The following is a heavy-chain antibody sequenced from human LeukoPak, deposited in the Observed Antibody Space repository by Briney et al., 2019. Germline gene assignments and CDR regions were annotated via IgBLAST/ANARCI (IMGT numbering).Heavy chain of an antibody. J-gene: IGHJ4*02. Sequence: PGGSLRLSCAASGFSFRTYAMSWVRQAPGKGLEWVSAISDTGGYTYYADSVKGRFTISRDNSKNTLYLQMNSLRAEDTAVYYCAKRSGDYWGQGTLVTVSS. CDR2: ISDTGGYT. CDR3: AKRSGDY. D-gene: IGHD3-10*01. V-gene: IGHV3-23*01. CDR1: GFSFRTYA.